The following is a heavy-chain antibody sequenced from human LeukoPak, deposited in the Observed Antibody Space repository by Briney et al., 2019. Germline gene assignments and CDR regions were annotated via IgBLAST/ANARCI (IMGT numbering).Heavy chain of an antibody. D-gene: IGHD2-15*01. V-gene: IGHV4-34*01. J-gene: IGHJ6*03. Sequence: SETLSLTCAVYGGSFSGYYWSWIRQPPGKGLEWIGEINHSGSTNYNPSLKSRVTISVDTSKNQFSLKLSSVTAADTAVYYCARGRPAVYYYYYYYMDVWGKGTTVTVSS. CDR2: INHSGST. CDR3: ARGRPAVYYYYYYYMDV. CDR1: GGSFSGYY.